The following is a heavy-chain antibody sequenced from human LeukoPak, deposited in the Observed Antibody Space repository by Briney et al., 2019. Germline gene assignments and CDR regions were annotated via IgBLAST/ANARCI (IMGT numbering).Heavy chain of an antibody. V-gene: IGHV4-39*07. CDR1: GGSISSSIYY. Sequence: PSETLSLTCTVSGGSISSSIYYWGWIRQPPGKGLEWIGRIYYSGSTYFNPSLKSRVTISIDTSKNQFSLKLTSVTAADTAVYYCARDIVYLIDEDYGWGQGTLVTVSS. J-gene: IGHJ4*02. D-gene: IGHD4-17*01. CDR3: ARDIVYLIDEDYG. CDR2: IYYSGST.